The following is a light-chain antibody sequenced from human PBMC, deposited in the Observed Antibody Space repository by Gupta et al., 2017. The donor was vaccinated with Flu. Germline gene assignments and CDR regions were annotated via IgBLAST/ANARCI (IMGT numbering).Light chain of an antibody. J-gene: IGKJ5*01. CDR1: QDINNF. V-gene: IGKV1-16*02. CDR2: AAG. CDR3: QQYKSYPLT. Sequence: DVQMIQSPSSLSASVGDTVTITCRASQDINNFLAWFQQRPGEAPKSLIYAAGLLQSGVAPNFSGSGSGTHFSLTITSLQPEDFATYYCQQYKSYPLTFGQGTRLEI.